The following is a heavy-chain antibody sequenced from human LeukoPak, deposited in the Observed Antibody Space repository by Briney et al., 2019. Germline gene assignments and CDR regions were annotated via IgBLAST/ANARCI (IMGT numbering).Heavy chain of an antibody. J-gene: IGHJ4*02. CDR3: ARGRYYGSGSTLPDY. V-gene: IGHV4-34*01. Sequence: SETLSLTCAVYGGSFSGYYWSWIRQPPGKGLEWIGEINHSGSTNYNPSLKSRVTISVDTSKNQFSLKLSSVTAAGTAVYYCARGRYYGSGSTLPDYWGQGTLVTVSS. CDR2: INHSGST. D-gene: IGHD3-10*01. CDR1: GGSFSGYY.